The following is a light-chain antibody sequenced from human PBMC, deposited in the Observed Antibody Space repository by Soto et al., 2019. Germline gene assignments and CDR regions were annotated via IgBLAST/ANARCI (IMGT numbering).Light chain of an antibody. CDR2: NAS. CDR1: QGISSW. J-gene: IGKJ3*01. CDR3: QQPNTFPRT. V-gene: IGKV1-12*01. Sequence: DIEMTQTPSYVSASLGDRVNITCRASQGISSWLAWYQQKPGKAPNLLIYNASSLESGVPSRFSGSGSGTDFTLTISSLQPEDFATYYCQQPNTFPRTFGHGTKVDI.